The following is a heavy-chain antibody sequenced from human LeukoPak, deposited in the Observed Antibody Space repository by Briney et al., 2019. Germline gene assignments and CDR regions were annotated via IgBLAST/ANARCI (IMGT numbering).Heavy chain of an antibody. Sequence: PSETLSLTCTVSGGSISSSSYSWGWIRQSPGKGLEWIGNIYNSGNTYYNPSLKSRVTISVDTSKNQFSLKLSSITAADTAVYYCARRGGSGRSFDFWGQGTPVTVSS. CDR3: ARRGGSGRSFDF. J-gene: IGHJ4*02. V-gene: IGHV4-39*01. CDR2: IYNSGNT. D-gene: IGHD3-10*01. CDR1: GGSISSSSYS.